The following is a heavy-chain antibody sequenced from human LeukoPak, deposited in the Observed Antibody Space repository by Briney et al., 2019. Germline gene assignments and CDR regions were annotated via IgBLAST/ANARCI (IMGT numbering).Heavy chain of an antibody. CDR1: GFTFSSYG. CDR3: AKPTGYSSGWYIDY. J-gene: IGHJ4*02. D-gene: IGHD6-19*01. V-gene: IGHV3-30*18. CDR2: ISYDGSNK. Sequence: GGSLRLSCAASGFTFSSYGMHWVRQAPGKGLEWVAVISYDGSNKYYADSVKGRFTISRDNSKNTLYLQMNSLRAEDTAVYYCAKPTGYSSGWYIDYWGQGTLVTVSS.